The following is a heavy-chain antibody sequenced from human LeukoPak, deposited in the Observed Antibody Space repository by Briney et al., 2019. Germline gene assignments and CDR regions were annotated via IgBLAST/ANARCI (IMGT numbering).Heavy chain of an antibody. CDR2: ISSSSSYI. V-gene: IGHV3-21*01. J-gene: IGHJ4*02. D-gene: IGHD3-22*01. CDR1: GFTFSSYA. CDR3: ARVGSGYLYYFDY. Sequence: GGSLRLSCAASGFTFSSYAMHWVRQAPGKGLEWVSSISSSSSYIYYADSVKGRFTISRDNAKNSLYLQMNSLRAEDTAVYYCARVGSGYLYYFDYWGQGTLVTVSS.